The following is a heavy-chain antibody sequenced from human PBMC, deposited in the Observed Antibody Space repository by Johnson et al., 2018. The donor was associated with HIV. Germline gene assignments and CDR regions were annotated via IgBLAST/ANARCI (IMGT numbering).Heavy chain of an antibody. D-gene: IGHD4-17*01. J-gene: IGHJ3*02. CDR3: AKQWGVRANGDQENDAFDI. CDR2: IRYDGSNK. Sequence: QVQLVESGGGVVQPGGSLRLSCAASGFTFSSYGMHWVRQAPGKGLEWVAFIRYDGSNKYYADSVKGRFTISRDNSKNTLYLQMNSLRAEDTAVYYCAKQWGVRANGDQENDAFDIWGQGTMVTVSS. CDR1: GFTFSSYG. V-gene: IGHV3-30*02.